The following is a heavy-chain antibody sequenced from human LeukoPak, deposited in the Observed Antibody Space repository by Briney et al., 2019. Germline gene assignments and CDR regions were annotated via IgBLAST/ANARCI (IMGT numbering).Heavy chain of an antibody. CDR1: GFTFSSYG. CDR3: ARQIWFGELSDGMDV. V-gene: IGHV3-21*01. J-gene: IGHJ6*02. D-gene: IGHD3-10*01. CDR2: ISSSSSYI. Sequence: GGSLRLFCAASGFTFSSYGMNWVRQAPGGGLEWVSSISSSSSYIYYADSVKGRFTISRDNAKNSLYLQMNSLRAEDTAVYYCARQIWFGELSDGMDVWGQGTTVTVSS.